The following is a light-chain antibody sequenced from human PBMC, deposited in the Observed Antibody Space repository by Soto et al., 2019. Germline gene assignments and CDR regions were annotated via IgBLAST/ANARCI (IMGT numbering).Light chain of an antibody. J-gene: IGKJ2*01. CDR1: QSLDSF. V-gene: IGKV1-5*03. CDR2: TAS. Sequence: DIQMTQSPSTLSASVGDRVTITCRASQSLDSFLAWYQQKPGRAPKLLIYTASVLETGVPSRFSGSGSETEFTLTISSLHPDDFATYYCQQYKYYSTFGQGTKLDIK. CDR3: QQYKYYST.